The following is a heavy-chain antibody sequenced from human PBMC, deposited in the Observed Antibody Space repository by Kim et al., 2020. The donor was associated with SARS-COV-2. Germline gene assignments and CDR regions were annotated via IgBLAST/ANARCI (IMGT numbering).Heavy chain of an antibody. CDR3: AAVAGSYEKGEYWVDA. CDR1: GYTFTSYD. CDR2: MNPYRGET. Sequence: ASVKVSCKASGYTFTSYDINWVRQAPGQGLEWMGWMNPYRGETGYAQKFQGRVTMTRDNSISTAYMELRNLTSADTAGYYCAAVAGSYEKGEYWVDAWGQGALVTVSS. V-gene: IGHV1-8*01. J-gene: IGHJ5*02. D-gene: IGHD3-10*01.